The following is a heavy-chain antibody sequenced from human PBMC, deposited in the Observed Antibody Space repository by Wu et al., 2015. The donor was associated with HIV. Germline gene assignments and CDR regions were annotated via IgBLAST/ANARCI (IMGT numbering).Heavy chain of an antibody. CDR1: GGTFSSHS. CDR2: IIPIFGTA. D-gene: IGHD3-10*01. CDR3: ARVSRYFASGSYLAY. Sequence: QVQLVQSGAEVKKPKSSVKVSCKASGGTFSSHSISWIRQAPGQGLEWMGRIIPIFGTANYAQKFQDRVTITADESTNTAYMQLSSLRSEDTAIYYCARVSRYFASGSYLAYWGQGTLVTVSS. J-gene: IGHJ4*02. V-gene: IGHV1-69*13.